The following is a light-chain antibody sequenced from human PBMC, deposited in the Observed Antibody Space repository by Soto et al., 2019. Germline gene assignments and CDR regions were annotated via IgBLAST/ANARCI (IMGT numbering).Light chain of an antibody. Sequence: EIMMTQSPATLSVSPGERATLSCRASQSVSSNLAWYQQKPGQAPRFLIYGSSTRATGIPARFSGSGSGTEFTLTISGLQSEDFAVYYCQQYHEWPRTFGQGTKVDNK. J-gene: IGKJ1*01. CDR3: QQYHEWPRT. V-gene: IGKV3-15*01. CDR1: QSVSSN. CDR2: GSS.